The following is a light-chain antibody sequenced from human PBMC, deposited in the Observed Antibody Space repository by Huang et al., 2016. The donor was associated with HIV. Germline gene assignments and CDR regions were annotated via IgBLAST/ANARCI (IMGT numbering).Light chain of an antibody. V-gene: IGKV3-15*01. CDR1: ESILWN. Sequence: VMTQSPATLSVSPGESATLSCRASESILWNLAWYQQRPGQPPRLLIYGASVRLPGIPDKFRGSGSGTEFSLTISSLQSEDFAVYYCQQYNKWPPYTYGQGTKLEIK. CDR2: GAS. CDR3: QQYNKWPPYT. J-gene: IGKJ2*01.